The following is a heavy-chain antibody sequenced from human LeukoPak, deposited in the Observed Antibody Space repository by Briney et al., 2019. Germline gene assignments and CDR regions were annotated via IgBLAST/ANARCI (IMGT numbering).Heavy chain of an antibody. D-gene: IGHD2-15*01. CDR1: GFTFDTYA. J-gene: IGHJ4*02. Sequence: GGSLRLSCAASGFTFDTYAMSWVRQAPGKGLEWVSGLSGSGGSTYYADSVKGRFTISRDNAKNTLYLQMNSLRAEDTAVYYCAKGRCSGGSCYGRGFDSWGQGTLVTVSS. CDR2: LSGSGGST. CDR3: AKGRCSGGSCYGRGFDS. V-gene: IGHV3-23*01.